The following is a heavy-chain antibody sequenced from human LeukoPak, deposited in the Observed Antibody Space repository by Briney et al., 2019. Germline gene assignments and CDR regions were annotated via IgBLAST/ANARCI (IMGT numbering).Heavy chain of an antibody. Sequence: ASVKVSFKASGYSFTGYYLNWVRQAPGQGLEWMGWINSGSGKTKYAQKFQGRVTMTRDTSISTTYMELSSLISDDMAVYYCARDQGDYYCTSTTCSGGAFDFWGQGTMVTVSS. D-gene: IGHD2-2*01. V-gene: IGHV1-2*02. CDR2: INSGSGKT. J-gene: IGHJ3*01. CDR3: ARDQGDYYCTSTTCSGGAFDF. CDR1: GYSFTGYY.